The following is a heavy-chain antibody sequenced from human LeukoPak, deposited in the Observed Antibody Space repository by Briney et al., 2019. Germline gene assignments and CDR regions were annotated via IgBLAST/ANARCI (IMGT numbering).Heavy chain of an antibody. CDR1: GGSISSSSYY. J-gene: IGHJ4*02. V-gene: IGHV4-39*01. CDR3: ARLRTDTYXDFWSXXXFDY. D-gene: IGHD3-3*01. Sequence: PSETLSLTCTVSGGSISSSSYYWGWIRQPPGKGLEWIGSIYYSGSTYYNPSLKSRVTISVDTSKNQFSLKLSSVTAADTAVYYCARLRTDTYXDFWSXXXFDYWGQGTLVTVSS. CDR2: IYYSGST.